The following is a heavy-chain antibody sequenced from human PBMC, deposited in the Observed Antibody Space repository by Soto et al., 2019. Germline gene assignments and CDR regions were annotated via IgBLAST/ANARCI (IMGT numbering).Heavy chain of an antibody. CDR1: GFTFSSYA. J-gene: IGHJ4*02. CDR3: AKAAYDYVWGSYRYAY. CDR2: ISGRGDST. V-gene: IGHV3-23*01. Sequence: VQLLESGGGLVQPGGSLRLSCAASGFTFSSYAINWVRQAPGKGLEGVSTISGRGDSTYYADSVKGRFTISRDNSKNTLYLQMNGLRAADTAVYYCAKAAYDYVWGSYRYAYWGQGTLVTVSS. D-gene: IGHD3-16*02.